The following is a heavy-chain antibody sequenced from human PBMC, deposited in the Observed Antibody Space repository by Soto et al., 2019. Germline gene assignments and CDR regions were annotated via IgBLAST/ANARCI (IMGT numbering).Heavy chain of an antibody. CDR1: GGSISSGGYY. CDR3: ARGDQLLSYFDY. V-gene: IGHV4-31*03. D-gene: IGHD2-2*01. Sequence: SETLSLTCTVSGGSISSGGYYWSWIRQHPGKGLEWIGYIYYSGSTYYNPSLKSRVTISVDTSKNQFSLKLSSVTAADTAVYYCARGDQLLSYFDYWGQGTLVTVSS. J-gene: IGHJ4*02. CDR2: IYYSGST.